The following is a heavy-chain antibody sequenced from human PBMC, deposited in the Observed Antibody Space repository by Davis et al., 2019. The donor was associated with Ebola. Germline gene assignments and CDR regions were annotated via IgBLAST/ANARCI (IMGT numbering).Heavy chain of an antibody. V-gene: IGHV4-34*01. CDR1: GNSISNYY. J-gene: IGHJ4*02. CDR3: ARGLYPWELDY. Sequence: SETLSLTCTVSGNSISNYYWSWIRQPPGKGLEWIGEINHSGSTNYNPSLKSRVTISVDTSKNQFSLKLSSVTAADTAVYYCARGLYPWELDYWGQGTLVTVSS. D-gene: IGHD1-1*01. CDR2: INHSGST.